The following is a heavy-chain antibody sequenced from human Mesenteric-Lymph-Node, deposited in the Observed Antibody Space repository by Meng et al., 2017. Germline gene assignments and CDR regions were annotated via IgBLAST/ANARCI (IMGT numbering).Heavy chain of an antibody. J-gene: IGHJ4*02. CDR2: IYHSGST. V-gene: IGHV4-4*02. CDR3: ARVGQWLPIDY. CDR1: GGSISSNNW. Sequence: QVQVQEAGPGLVKPSGTLSLTCAASGGSISSNNWWSWVRQSPGKGLEVIGEIYHSGSTNYNPSLKSRVTISVDKSKNQFSLNLSSVTAADTAVYYCARVGQWLPIDYWGQGTLVTVSS. D-gene: IGHD6-19*01.